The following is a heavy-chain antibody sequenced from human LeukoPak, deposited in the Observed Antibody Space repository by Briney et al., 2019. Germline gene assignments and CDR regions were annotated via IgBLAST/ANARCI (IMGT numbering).Heavy chain of an antibody. CDR2: IYYSGST. CDR3: AREGPYDDSSGYYSGAFDI. Sequence: SETLSLTCTVSGGSISSSSYYWAWFRQPPGKGLEWIGSIYYSGSTYYNPSLKSRVTISVDTSKNQFSLKLSSVTAADTAVYYCAREGPYDDSSGYYSGAFDIWGQGTMVTVSS. V-gene: IGHV4-39*07. J-gene: IGHJ3*02. CDR1: GGSISSSSYY. D-gene: IGHD3-22*01.